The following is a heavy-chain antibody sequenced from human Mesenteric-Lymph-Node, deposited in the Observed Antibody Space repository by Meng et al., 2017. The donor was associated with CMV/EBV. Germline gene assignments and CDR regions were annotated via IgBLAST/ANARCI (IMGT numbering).Heavy chain of an antibody. D-gene: IGHD6-19*01. Sequence: GESLKISCAASGFTFSAYVMSWVRQAPGEGLEWVSAITGSSDDTYYGDSVKGRFTISRDNSKSTLYLQMNSLRTEDTAVYYCAKGSSSGRPYYFDFWGQGTLVTVSS. CDR2: ITGSSDDT. J-gene: IGHJ4*02. V-gene: IGHV3-23*01. CDR3: AKGSSSGRPYYFDF. CDR1: GFTFSAYV.